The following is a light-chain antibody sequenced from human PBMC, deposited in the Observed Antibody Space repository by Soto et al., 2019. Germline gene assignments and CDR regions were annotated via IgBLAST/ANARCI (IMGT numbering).Light chain of an antibody. Sequence: DIQMTQSPSSLSASVGDRVTITCRASQDIENYLAWYQQRPGKVPKLLIYGATTLQPGVPSRFSGSGSGTDFTLTMSSLQPEDVATYYCQNCKSAVFTFGPGTKVDTK. CDR2: GAT. CDR3: QNCKSAVFT. V-gene: IGKV1-27*01. CDR1: QDIENY. J-gene: IGKJ3*01.